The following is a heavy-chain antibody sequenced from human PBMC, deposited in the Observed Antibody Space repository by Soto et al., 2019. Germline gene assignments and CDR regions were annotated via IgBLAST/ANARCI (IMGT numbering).Heavy chain of an antibody. CDR1: GGSISSGGYY. CDR2: IYYSGST. V-gene: IGHV4-31*03. Sequence: SETLSLTCTVSGGSISSGGYYWSWIRQHPGKGLEWIGYIYYSGSTYYNPSLKSRVTISVDTSKNQFSLKLSSVTAADTAVYYWARVKMVRGVIRRAACWFDPWGQGTLVTVSS. CDR3: ARVKMVRGVIRRAACWFDP. D-gene: IGHD3-10*01. J-gene: IGHJ5*02.